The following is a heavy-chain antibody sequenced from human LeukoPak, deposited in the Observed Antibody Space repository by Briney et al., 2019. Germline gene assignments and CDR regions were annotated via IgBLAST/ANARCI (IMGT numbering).Heavy chain of an antibody. D-gene: IGHD4/OR15-4a*01. CDR2: INPNSGGT. J-gene: IGHJ4*02. CDR1: GYTFTSYY. CDR3: AREGANGRGFDY. Sequence: ASVKVSCKASGYTFTSYYMHWVRQAPGQGLEWMGWINPNSGGTNYAQKFQGRVTMTRDTSITTAYMELSRLRSDDTAVYYCAREGANGRGFDYWGQGTLVTVSS. V-gene: IGHV1-2*02.